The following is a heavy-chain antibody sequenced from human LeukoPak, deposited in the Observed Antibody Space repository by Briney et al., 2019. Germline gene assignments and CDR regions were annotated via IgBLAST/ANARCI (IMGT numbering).Heavy chain of an antibody. V-gene: IGHV3-23*01. J-gene: IGHJ4*02. CDR3: AKGPQDIVVVVAAH. CDR2: ISGSGGST. D-gene: IGHD2-15*01. CDR1: GFTFSSYA. Sequence: GGSLRLSCAASGFTFSSYAMSWVRQAPGKGLEWVSAISGSGGSTYYADSVKGRFTISRDNSRNTLYLQMNSLRAEDTAVYHCAKGPQDIVVVVAAHWGQGTLVTVSS.